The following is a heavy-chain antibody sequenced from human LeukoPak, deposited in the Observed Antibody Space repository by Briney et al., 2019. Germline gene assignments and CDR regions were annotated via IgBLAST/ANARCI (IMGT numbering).Heavy chain of an antibody. Sequence: GGSLRLSCAASGFTFSSYSMNWVRQAPGKGLEWLSSISSGGMWIYYADSLKGRFTISRDNAKNSLYLQMKSLRVEDTGVYYCARDAGGRTQREGWFDPWGQGTLVTVSS. D-gene: IGHD1-26*01. CDR2: ISSGGMWI. V-gene: IGHV3-21*01. CDR1: GFTFSSYS. CDR3: ARDAGGRTQREGWFDP. J-gene: IGHJ5*02.